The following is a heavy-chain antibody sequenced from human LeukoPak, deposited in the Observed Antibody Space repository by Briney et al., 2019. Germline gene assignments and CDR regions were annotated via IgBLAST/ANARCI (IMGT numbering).Heavy chain of an antibody. D-gene: IGHD3-22*01. J-gene: IGHJ3*01. Sequence: GGSLRLSCAASGFTFSSYAMSWVRQAPRKGLEWVSAISGSGGNTYYAVSVKGRFTISRDNSKNTLFLQMNSLSAEDTAVYYCAKDKSYYYDSSGSTVAFDVWGQGTMVTVSS. V-gene: IGHV3-23*01. CDR2: ISGSGGNT. CDR1: GFTFSSYA. CDR3: AKDKSYYYDSSGSTVAFDV.